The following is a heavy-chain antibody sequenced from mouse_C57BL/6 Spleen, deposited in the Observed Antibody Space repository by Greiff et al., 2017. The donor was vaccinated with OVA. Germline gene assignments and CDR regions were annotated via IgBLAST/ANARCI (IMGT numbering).Heavy chain of an antibody. D-gene: IGHD1-1*01. CDR3: AREVTTVADWYFDV. V-gene: IGHV1-53*01. CDR1: VYTFTSYW. J-gene: IGHJ1*03. CDR2: LHPSNGGT. Sequence: QVQLQQPGTELVKPGASVKLSCKASVYTFTSYWMHWVKQRPGQGLEWIGNLHPSNGGTNYNEKFKSKATLTVDKSSSTAYMQLSSLTSEDSAVYDCAREVTTVADWYFDVWGTGTTVTVSS.